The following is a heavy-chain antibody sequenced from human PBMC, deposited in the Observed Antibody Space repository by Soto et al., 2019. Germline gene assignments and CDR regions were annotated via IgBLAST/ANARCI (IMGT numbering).Heavy chain of an antibody. CDR3: ARDLRGSGDTDY. CDR1: GVTFSSYS. J-gene: IGHJ4*02. V-gene: IGHV3-21*01. CDR2: ISSSSSYI. Sequence: GGSLRLSCAASGVTFSSYSMKWVRQAPGKGLEWVSSISSSSSYIYYADSVKGRFTISRDNAKNSLYLQMNSLRAEDTAVYYCARDLRGSGDTDYWGQGTLVT. D-gene: IGHD3-10*01.